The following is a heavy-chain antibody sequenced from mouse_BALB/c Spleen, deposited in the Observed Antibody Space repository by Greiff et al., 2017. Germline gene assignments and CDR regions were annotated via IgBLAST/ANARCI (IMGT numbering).Heavy chain of an antibody. CDR3: ARRYYGSSYGEYYFDY. Sequence: EVKLMESGPSLVKPSQTLSLTCSVTGDSITSGYWNWIRKFPGNKLEYMGYISYSGSTYYNPSLKSRISITRDTSKNQYYLQLNSVTTEDTATYYCARRYYGSSYGEYYFDYWGQGTTLTVSS. CDR2: ISYSGST. J-gene: IGHJ2*01. D-gene: IGHD1-1*01. V-gene: IGHV3-8*02. CDR1: GDSITSGY.